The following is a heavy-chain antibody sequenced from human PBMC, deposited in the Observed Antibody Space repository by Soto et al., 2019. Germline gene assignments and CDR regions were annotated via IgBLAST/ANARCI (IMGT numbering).Heavy chain of an antibody. D-gene: IGHD2-2*01. V-gene: IGHV3-30*18. CDR1: GFPFSSYG. Sequence: QVQLVESGGGVVQPGRSLRLSCAASGFPFSSYGMHWVRQAPGKGLEWVAVISYDGSNMNYADSVKGRFTISRDNSKNTLYLQMYGLRAEDTAMYYCAKDLGVVVPAAMRIDYWGQGTLVTVSS. CDR3: AKDLGVVVPAAMRIDY. CDR2: ISYDGSNM. J-gene: IGHJ4*02.